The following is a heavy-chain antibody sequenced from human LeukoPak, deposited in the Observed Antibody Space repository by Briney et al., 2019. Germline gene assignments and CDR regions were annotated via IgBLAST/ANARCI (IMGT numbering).Heavy chain of an antibody. Sequence: AGGSLRLSCGEPGFTLSSYWVEWVRQAPGEGLVWLSWINNDGTSTSYADSVKGRFTISRDNAKNTLYLQMNSLRDEDTAVYYCARLPGSDWGQGTLVTVSS. J-gene: IGHJ4*02. CDR1: GFTLSSYW. D-gene: IGHD1-26*01. V-gene: IGHV3-74*01. CDR2: INNDGTST. CDR3: ARLPGSD.